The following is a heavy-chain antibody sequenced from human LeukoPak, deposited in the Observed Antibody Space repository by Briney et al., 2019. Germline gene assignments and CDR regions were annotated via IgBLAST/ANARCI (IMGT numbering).Heavy chain of an antibody. Sequence: GGSLRLSCAASGFTVSSNYMSWVRQAPGKGLEWVSVIYSGGSTYYADSVKGRFTISRDNSKNTLYLQMNSLRAEDTAVYYCTRDRPMIVIFGAFDIWGQGTMVSVSS. CDR2: IYSGGST. J-gene: IGHJ3*02. CDR1: GFTVSSNY. D-gene: IGHD3-22*01. V-gene: IGHV3-53*05. CDR3: TRDRPMIVIFGAFDI.